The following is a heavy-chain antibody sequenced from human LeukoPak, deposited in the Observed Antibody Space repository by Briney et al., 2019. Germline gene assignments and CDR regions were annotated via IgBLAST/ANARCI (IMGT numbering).Heavy chain of an antibody. CDR1: GFSFTTYT. J-gene: IGHJ4*02. CDR2: ISGTSDFI. Sequence: PGGSLRLSCAASGFSFTTYTINWVRQAQGQGLEWVSSISGTSDFIYYADPVKGRFTISRDNAKNSVYLQLKNLRVEDTAVYYCARDYIAAADYWGQGTLVTVSS. D-gene: IGHD6-13*01. V-gene: IGHV3-21*01. CDR3: ARDYIAAADY.